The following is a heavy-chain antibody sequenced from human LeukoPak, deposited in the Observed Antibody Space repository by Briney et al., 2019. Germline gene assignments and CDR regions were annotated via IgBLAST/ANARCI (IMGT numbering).Heavy chain of an antibody. Sequence: SQTLSLTCTVSGGSISSGDYYWSWIRQPPGKGLEWIGYIYYSGSTYYNPSLKSRVTISVDTSKNQFSLKLSSVTAADTAVYYCARAHPYYDFWSGYNWFDPWGQGTLVTVSS. V-gene: IGHV4-30-4*01. CDR3: ARAHPYYDFWSGYNWFDP. CDR2: IYYSGST. CDR1: GGSISSGDYY. D-gene: IGHD3-3*01. J-gene: IGHJ5*02.